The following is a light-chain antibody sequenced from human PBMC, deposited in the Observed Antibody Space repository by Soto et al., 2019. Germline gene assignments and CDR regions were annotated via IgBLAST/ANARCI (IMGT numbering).Light chain of an antibody. V-gene: IGLV2-11*01. CDR3: CSYAGSYNFV. J-gene: IGLJ1*01. Sequence: QSALTQPRSVSGSPGQSVTISCTGASSDVGGYNYVSWYQQHPGKAPKLMIYDVSKRPPGVPDRFSGSKSGNTASLTISGLLPEDEADYYCCSYAGSYNFVFGTGNKLTVL. CDR2: DVS. CDR1: SSDVGGYNY.